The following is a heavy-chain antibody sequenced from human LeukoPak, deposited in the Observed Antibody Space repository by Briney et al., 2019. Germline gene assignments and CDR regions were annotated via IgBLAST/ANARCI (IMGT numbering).Heavy chain of an antibody. CDR2: IRWDNGII. CDR1: GFTFYDYA. CDR3: AKDGGYADYYYDMDV. D-gene: IGHD5-12*01. J-gene: IGHJ6*02. Sequence: PGGSLRLSCAASGFTFYDYAMHWLRHAPGKGLEWVSGIRWDNGIIGYADSVQGRFTISRDNAMNSLYLQMNSLRAEDTALYYCAKDGGYADYYYDMDVWGQGTTVTVSS. V-gene: IGHV3-9*01.